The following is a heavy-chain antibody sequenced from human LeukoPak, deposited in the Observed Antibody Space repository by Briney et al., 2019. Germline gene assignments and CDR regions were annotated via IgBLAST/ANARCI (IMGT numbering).Heavy chain of an antibody. D-gene: IGHD7-27*01. CDR3: ARGPETGDGFWYFDL. V-gene: IGHV4-4*07. J-gene: IGHJ2*01. CDR2: IYTSGST. Sequence: AGXGXXWXGRIYTSGSTNYNPSLKSRVTMSVDTSKNQFSLKLSSVTAADTAVYYCARGPETGDGFWYFDLWGRGTLVTVSS.